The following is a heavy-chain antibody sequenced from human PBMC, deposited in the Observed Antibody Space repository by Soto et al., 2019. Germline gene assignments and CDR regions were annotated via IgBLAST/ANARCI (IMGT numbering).Heavy chain of an antibody. D-gene: IGHD4-17*01. CDR3: AKDTSLYGGKMGLMAY. CDR1: GFTFSSYG. V-gene: IGHV3-30*18. J-gene: IGHJ4*02. CDR2: ISYDGSNK. Sequence: QVQLVESGGGVVQPGRSLRLSCAASGFTFSSYGMHWVRQAPGKGLEWVAVISYDGSNKYYADSVKGRFTNSRDNSKNALYLQMNSLRAENTAVYYCAKDTSLYGGKMGLMAYWGKGTLVTVSS.